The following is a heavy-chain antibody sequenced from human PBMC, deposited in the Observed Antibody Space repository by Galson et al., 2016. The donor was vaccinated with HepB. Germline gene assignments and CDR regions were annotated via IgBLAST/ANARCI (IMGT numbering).Heavy chain of an antibody. Sequence: SETLSLTCTVSGGSSSFSNYYWAWIRQPPGKGLEWIGSIYYAGTTYYKPSLTSRGTISVDASKSQFSLRLTSVTAADTAVYYCARHGGYSYESFYRDVWGKGTTVPVSS. D-gene: IGHD5-18*01. V-gene: IGHV4-39*01. CDR2: IYYAGTT. CDR3: ARHGGYSYESFYRDV. CDR1: GGSSSFSNYY. J-gene: IGHJ6*03.